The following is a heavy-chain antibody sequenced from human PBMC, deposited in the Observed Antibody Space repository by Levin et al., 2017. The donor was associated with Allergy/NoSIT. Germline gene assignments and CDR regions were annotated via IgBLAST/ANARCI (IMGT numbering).Heavy chain of an antibody. CDR2: IYPRDSDT. V-gene: IGHV5-51*01. J-gene: IGHJ4*02. CDR3: TLKFDS. CDR1: GYSFPTYW. Sequence: GESLKISCQTSGYSFPTYWIGWVRQMPGQGLEWMGLIYPRDSDTRYNPSFQGQITISADTSISTAYQQWHSLKASDSAIYFCTLKFDSWGQGTLLTVSS.